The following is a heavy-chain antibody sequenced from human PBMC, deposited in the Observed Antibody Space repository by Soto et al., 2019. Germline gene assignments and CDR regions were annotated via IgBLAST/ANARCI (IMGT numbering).Heavy chain of an antibody. CDR2: INVYDGNT. CDR1: GYTFASYG. CDR3: ARDSPLDQ. J-gene: IGHJ4*02. Sequence: QVQLVQSGAELKKPGASVKVSCKTSGYTFASYGISWVRQGPGQGLEWMGWINVYDGNTRYAQKVQDRVTITADRSTSTAYMELRSLRPDDTAVYYCARDSPLDQWGQGTLVTVSS. V-gene: IGHV1-18*04.